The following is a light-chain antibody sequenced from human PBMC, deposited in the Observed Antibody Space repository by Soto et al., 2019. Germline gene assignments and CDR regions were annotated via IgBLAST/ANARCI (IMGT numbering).Light chain of an antibody. V-gene: IGLV2-14*01. CDR3: CSSAPETTYV. CDR1: SSDIGGYYY. Sequence: QAVVAQPASVSGSPGQSIAISCTGTSSDIGGYYYVSWYQHHPGKAPKLLIYQVTQRPSGVSNRFSGSTSGNAASLTISALQAEDEADYFCCSSAPETTYVFGTGTKV. CDR2: QVT. J-gene: IGLJ1*01.